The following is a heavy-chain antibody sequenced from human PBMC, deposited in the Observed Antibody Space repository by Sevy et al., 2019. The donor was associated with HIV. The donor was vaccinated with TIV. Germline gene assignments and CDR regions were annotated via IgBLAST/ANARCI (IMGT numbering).Heavy chain of an antibody. D-gene: IGHD2-15*01. CDR2: ISGSGGST. Sequence: GGSLRLSCAASGFTFSNYAMSWVRQAPGKGLEWVSGISGSGGSTYYADSVKGRFTISGDNSKNTRYLQMSSLRAEDTAVYYCARNPGYCSGGTCYWYFDLWGRGTLVTVSS. V-gene: IGHV3-23*01. J-gene: IGHJ2*01. CDR1: GFTFSNYA. CDR3: ARNPGYCSGGTCYWYFDL.